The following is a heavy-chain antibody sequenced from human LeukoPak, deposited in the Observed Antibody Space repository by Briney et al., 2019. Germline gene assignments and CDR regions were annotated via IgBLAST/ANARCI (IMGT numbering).Heavy chain of an antibody. CDR2: IRGKANSYAT. Sequence: GGSLRLSCAASGFIFSGSAIHWVRQASGKGLEWDGRIRGKANSYATAYAASVNGRFTISRDDSKNTAYLQMNSLKTEDTAVYYCTRLPTCSSTTCPFDYWGQGTLVTVSS. CDR1: GFIFSGSA. CDR3: TRLPTCSSTTCPFDY. J-gene: IGHJ4*02. V-gene: IGHV3-73*01. D-gene: IGHD2-2*01.